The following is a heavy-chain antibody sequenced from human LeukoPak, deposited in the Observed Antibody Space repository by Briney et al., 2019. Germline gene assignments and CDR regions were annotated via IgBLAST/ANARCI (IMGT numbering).Heavy chain of an antibody. CDR1: GYTFTSYD. CDR3: ARWGYLGYCSGGSCQADY. D-gene: IGHD2-15*01. J-gene: IGHJ4*02. CDR2: MNPNSGNT. V-gene: IGHV1-8*01. Sequence: ASVKVSCKASGYTFTSYDINWVRQATGQGLEWMGWMNPNSGNTGYAQKFQGRVTMTRNTSISTAYMELSSLRSEDTAVYYCARWGYLGYCSGGSCQADYWGQGTLVTVSS.